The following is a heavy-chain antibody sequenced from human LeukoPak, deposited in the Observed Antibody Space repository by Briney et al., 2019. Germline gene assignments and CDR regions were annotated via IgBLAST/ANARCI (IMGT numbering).Heavy chain of an antibody. J-gene: IGHJ4*02. CDR3: TRGKLEYSSSNVIDY. Sequence: PGGSLRLSCSASGFTFSSYAMSWVRQAPGKGLEWVSAISGSGGSTYYADSVKGRFTISRDNSKNTLYLQMNSLKTEDTAVYYCTRGKLEYSSSNVIDYWGQGTLVTVSS. CDR2: ISGSGGST. V-gene: IGHV3-23*01. CDR1: GFTFSSYA. D-gene: IGHD6-6*01.